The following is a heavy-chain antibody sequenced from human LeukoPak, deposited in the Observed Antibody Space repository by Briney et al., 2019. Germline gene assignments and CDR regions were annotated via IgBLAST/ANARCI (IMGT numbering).Heavy chain of an antibody. V-gene: IGHV3-30*03. CDR3: ARATFYSSSWYSGSVDV. D-gene: IGHD6-13*01. Sequence: GGSLRLSCAASGFTFSSYGMHWVRQAPGKGLEWVAVISNDGSNKLYADSVKGRFTISRDNAKNTLYLQMNSLRAEDTAVYYCARATFYSSSWYSGSVDVWGQGTTVTVSS. J-gene: IGHJ6*02. CDR2: ISNDGSNK. CDR1: GFTFSSYG.